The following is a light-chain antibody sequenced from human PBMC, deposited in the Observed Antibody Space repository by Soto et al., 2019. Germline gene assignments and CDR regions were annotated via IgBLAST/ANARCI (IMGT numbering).Light chain of an antibody. Sequence: QSALTHPGSVSRSPGRSITISCTGTSSDVGGYNYVSWSQQHPGKAPKLIIYEVNNRPSGVSNRFSGSKSGNTASLTISGLQAEEEADYYCSSYTITDTYVFGSGTKVTVL. CDR3: SSYTITDTYV. CDR1: SSDVGGYNY. V-gene: IGLV2-14*01. J-gene: IGLJ1*01. CDR2: EVN.